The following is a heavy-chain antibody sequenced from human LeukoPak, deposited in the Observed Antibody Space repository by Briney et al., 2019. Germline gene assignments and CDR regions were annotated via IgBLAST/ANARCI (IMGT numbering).Heavy chain of an antibody. J-gene: IGHJ5*02. D-gene: IGHD6-19*01. CDR3: ARDGSGSGWYNDNWFDP. CDR1: GGSISSYY. Sequence: NPSETLSLTCTVSGGSISSYYWNWIRQPPGKGLEWIGYIYYSGSTNYNPSLKSRVTISVDTSKNQFSLKLSSVTAADTAVYYCARDGSGSGWYNDNWFDPWGQGTLVTVSS. V-gene: IGHV4-59*01. CDR2: IYYSGST.